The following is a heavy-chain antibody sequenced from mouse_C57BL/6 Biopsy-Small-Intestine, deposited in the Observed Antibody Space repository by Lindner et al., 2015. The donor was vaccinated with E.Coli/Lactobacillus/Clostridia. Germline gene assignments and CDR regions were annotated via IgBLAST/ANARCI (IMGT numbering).Heavy chain of an antibody. CDR3: ARSEGSSGFFDY. CDR1: DYSFTGYY. J-gene: IGHJ2*01. V-gene: IGHV1-31*01. CDR2: ISPYNGIS. Sequence: VQLQESGPELVKPGASVKMSCKASDYSFTGYYMHWVKRSRGNVLDWIGYISPYNGISSYNQKFKGKATLTIDKSSSTAYMELRSLTSEDSAVYYCARSEGSSGFFDYWGQGTTLTVSS. D-gene: IGHD3-2*02.